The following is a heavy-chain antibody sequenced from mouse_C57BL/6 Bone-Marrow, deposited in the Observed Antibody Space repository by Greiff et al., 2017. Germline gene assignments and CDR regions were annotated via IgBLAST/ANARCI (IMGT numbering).Heavy chain of an antibody. V-gene: IGHV14-4*01. CDR2: IDPENGDT. Sequence: VQLQQSGAELVRPGASVKLSCTASGFNIKDDYMHWVKQRPEQGLEWIGWIDPENGDTEYAEKFQGKATITADKSSNTAYLQLSSLTSEDTAGDYCTTNRPCAYGGQGTLVTVAA. CDR3: TTNRPCAY. CDR1: GFNIKDDY. J-gene: IGHJ3*01.